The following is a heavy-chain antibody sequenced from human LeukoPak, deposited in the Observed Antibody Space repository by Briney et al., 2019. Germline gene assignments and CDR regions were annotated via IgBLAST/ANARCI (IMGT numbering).Heavy chain of an antibody. D-gene: IGHD4-17*01. V-gene: IGHV3-23*01. Sequence: GGSLRLSCAASGFTFSNYALSWVRQAPGKGLEWVSGISGGGGSTYYADSVKGRFTICRDKSKNTLYLQMDSLRAEDTAVYYCAKVRDSATVTGRFDNWGQGTMVTVSS. J-gene: IGHJ5*02. CDR1: GFTFSNYA. CDR3: AKVRDSATVTGRFDN. CDR2: ISGGGGST.